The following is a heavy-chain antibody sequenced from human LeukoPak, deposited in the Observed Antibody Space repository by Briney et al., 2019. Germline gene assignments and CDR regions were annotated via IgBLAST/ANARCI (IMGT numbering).Heavy chain of an antibody. Sequence: GGSLRLSCEVSGLTFYTYAMSWVRQAPGKGLEWVAVISYDGSTRYYADSVKGRFTISRDNSKNTLYLQMSSLRAEDTAVYYCAKVFIAVAEDWFDPWGQGTLVTVSS. D-gene: IGHD6-19*01. CDR3: AKVFIAVAEDWFDP. J-gene: IGHJ5*02. V-gene: IGHV3-30-3*01. CDR2: ISYDGSTR. CDR1: GLTFYTYA.